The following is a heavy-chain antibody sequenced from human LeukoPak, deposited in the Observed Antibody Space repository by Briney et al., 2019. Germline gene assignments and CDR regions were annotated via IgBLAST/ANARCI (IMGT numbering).Heavy chain of an antibody. D-gene: IGHD3-22*01. CDR2: INPNGGSA. CDR3: ARDYYYDSSGYYTYYFDY. Sequence: ASMKASCKASGYTFPNYHIHWVRQAPGQGLEWLGIINPNGGSASYAQRFQGRVTMTRDTSTTTVYMELTSLRSEDTAVYYCARDYYYDSSGYYTYYFDYWGQGTQVTVSS. CDR1: GYTFPNYH. V-gene: IGHV1-46*01. J-gene: IGHJ4*02.